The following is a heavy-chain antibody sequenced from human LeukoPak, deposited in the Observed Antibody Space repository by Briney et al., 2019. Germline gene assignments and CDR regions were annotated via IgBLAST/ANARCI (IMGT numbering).Heavy chain of an antibody. J-gene: IGHJ4*02. CDR1: GGTFSSYA. V-gene: IGHV1-69*05. Sequence: SVKVSCKASGGTFSSYAISWVRQAPGQGLEWMGGIIPIFGTANYAQKFQGRVTITTDESTSTAYMELSSLRSEDTAVYYCARGVLSLGAARPVGTFDYWGQGTLVTVSS. D-gene: IGHD6-6*01. CDR3: ARGVLSLGAARPVGTFDY. CDR2: IIPIFGTA.